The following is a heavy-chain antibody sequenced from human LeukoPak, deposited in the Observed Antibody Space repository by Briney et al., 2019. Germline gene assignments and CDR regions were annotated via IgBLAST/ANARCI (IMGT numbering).Heavy chain of an antibody. J-gene: IGHJ4*02. V-gene: IGHV3-23*01. CDR3: ARDDYDSSGYYPFDY. CDR1: GFTFSSYA. CDR2: ISGSGGST. D-gene: IGHD3-22*01. Sequence: GGSQRLSCAASGFTFSSYAMSWVRQAPGKGLEWVSAISGSGGSTYYADSVKGRFTISRDNSKNTLYLQMNSLRAEDTAVYYCARDDYDSSGYYPFDYWGQGTLVTVSS.